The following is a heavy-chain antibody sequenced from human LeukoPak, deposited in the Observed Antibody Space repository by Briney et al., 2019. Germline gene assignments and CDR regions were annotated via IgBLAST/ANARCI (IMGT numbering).Heavy chain of an antibody. CDR1: GYSISSGSYY. Sequence: SETLSLTCTVSGYSISSGSYYWSWIRQPAGKGLEWIGRIYTSGSTNYNPSLKSRVTISVDTSKNQFSLKLSSVTAADTAVYYCARDTVTTFMGYYYYYYMDVWGKGTTVTISS. CDR2: IYTSGST. CDR3: ARDTVTTFMGYYYYYYMDV. V-gene: IGHV4-61*02. J-gene: IGHJ6*03. D-gene: IGHD4-17*01.